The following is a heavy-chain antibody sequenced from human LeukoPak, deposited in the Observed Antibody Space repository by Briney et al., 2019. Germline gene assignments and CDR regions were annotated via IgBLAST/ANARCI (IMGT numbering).Heavy chain of an antibody. V-gene: IGHV3-23*01. CDR2: ILGSGDST. Sequence: PGASLRLSCAASGFTFSNYAMSWVRQAPGKGLEGVSAILGSGDSTYYADSVKGRFTVSRDNSKSTLYLQMNSLRAEDTALYYCAKWGDYDVLTGYYVPDYWGQGTLVTVSS. D-gene: IGHD3-9*01. CDR1: GFTFSNYA. J-gene: IGHJ4*02. CDR3: AKWGDYDVLTGYYVPDY.